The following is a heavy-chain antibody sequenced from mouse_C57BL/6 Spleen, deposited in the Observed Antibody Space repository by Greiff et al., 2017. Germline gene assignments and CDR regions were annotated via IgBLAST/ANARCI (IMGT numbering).Heavy chain of an antibody. Sequence: QVQLQQSGAELVRPGASVTLSCKASGYTFTDYEMHWVKQTPVHGLEWIGAIDPETGGTAYNQKFKGKAILTADKSSSTAYMELRSLTSEDSAVYYCTRSKDGTITVLARDYFDDWGQGTTLTVSS. CDR2: IDPETGGT. CDR1: GYTFTDYE. D-gene: IGHD1-1*01. J-gene: IGHJ2*01. CDR3: TRSKDGTITVLARDYFDD. V-gene: IGHV1-15*01.